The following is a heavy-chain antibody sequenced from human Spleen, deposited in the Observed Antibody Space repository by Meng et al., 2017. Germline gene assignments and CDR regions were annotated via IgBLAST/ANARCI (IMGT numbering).Heavy chain of an antibody. J-gene: IGHJ4*02. CDR1: GFTFSNYG. CDR3: ARVTMGAAFFDF. CDR2: ISGSGGST. V-gene: IGHV3-23*01. Sequence: GESLKISCAASGFTFSNYGMTWVRQAPGKGLEWVSAISGSGGSTYYADSVEGRFPISRHNSKNTVYLHMNSLRAEETAVYYCARVTMGAAFFDFWGQGTLVTVSS. D-gene: IGHD2-15*01.